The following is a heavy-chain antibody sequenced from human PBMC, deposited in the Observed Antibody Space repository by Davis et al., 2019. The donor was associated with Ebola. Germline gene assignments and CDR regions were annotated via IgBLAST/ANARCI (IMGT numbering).Heavy chain of an antibody. Sequence: PGGSLRLSCAASGFTFSSYAMHWVRQAPGKGLEWVGRIKSKTDGGTTDYAAPVKGRFTISRDDSKSIAYLQMNSLKTEDTAVYYCTRLRIAADYHPDPPDYWGQGALVTVSS. CDR2: IKSKTDGGTT. V-gene: IGHV3-15*01. D-gene: IGHD6-13*01. CDR1: GFTFSSYA. CDR3: TRLRIAADYHPDPPDY. J-gene: IGHJ4*02.